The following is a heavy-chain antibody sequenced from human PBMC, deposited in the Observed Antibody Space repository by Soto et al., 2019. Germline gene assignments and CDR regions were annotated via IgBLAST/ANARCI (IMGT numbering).Heavy chain of an antibody. V-gene: IGHV1-69*08. CDR3: ARDRGLVSAVGGKMVNHYGLDV. Sequence: QVQLVQSGAEVKKPGSSVKVSCKASGGTFSRNTISWVRQAPGQGLEWMGRIIPLLNMPNYAQNFQGRVMMTADRSTTTVYMEVSSLKSEDTAVYYCARDRGLVSAVGGKMVNHYGLDVWGQGTTVTVSS. D-gene: IGHD3-10*01. CDR1: GGTFSRNT. CDR2: IIPLLNMP. J-gene: IGHJ6*02.